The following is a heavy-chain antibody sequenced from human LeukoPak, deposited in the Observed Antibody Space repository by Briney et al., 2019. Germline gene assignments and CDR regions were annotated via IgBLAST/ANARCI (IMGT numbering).Heavy chain of an antibody. J-gene: IGHJ4*02. D-gene: IGHD1-14*01. V-gene: IGHV3-72*01. CDR3: SRSSDHHHKD. Sequence: PGGSLRLSCAASGFSFSDYYMDWFRQAPGKGLEWVGRITTKPHSYTTHYVASVKGRFTISRDDSNNSLFLQMNSLDREDTAIYYCSRSSDHHHKDWGQGTLVTVSS. CDR2: ITTKPHSYTT. CDR1: GFSFSDYY.